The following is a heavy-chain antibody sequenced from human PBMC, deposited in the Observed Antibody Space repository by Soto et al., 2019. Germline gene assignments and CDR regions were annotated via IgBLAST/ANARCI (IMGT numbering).Heavy chain of an antibody. J-gene: IGHJ4*02. Sequence: GGSLRLSCTASGFTFGDYAMSWFRQAPGKGLEWVGFIRSKAYGGTTEYAASVKGRFTISRDDSKSIAYLQMNSLKTEDTAVYYCTRSDSGWSTRRFDYWGQGTLVTVSS. CDR1: GFTFGDYA. V-gene: IGHV3-49*03. D-gene: IGHD6-19*01. CDR2: IRSKAYGGTT. CDR3: TRSDSGWSTRRFDY.